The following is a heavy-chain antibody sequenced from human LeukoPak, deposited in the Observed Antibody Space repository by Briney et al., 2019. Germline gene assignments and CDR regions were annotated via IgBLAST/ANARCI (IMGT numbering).Heavy chain of an antibody. V-gene: IGHV4-59*01. D-gene: IGHD3-22*01. J-gene: IGHJ3*02. CDR2: IYYSGST. Sequence: PSETLSPTCTVSGGSISNYYWSWIRQPPGKGLEWIGSIYYSGSTNYNPSLRSRVTISVDTSRDQSSLKLSSVTAADTAVYYCARNPYYYDSSGLFDIWGQGTMVTVSS. CDR3: ARNPYYYDSSGLFDI. CDR1: GGSISNYY.